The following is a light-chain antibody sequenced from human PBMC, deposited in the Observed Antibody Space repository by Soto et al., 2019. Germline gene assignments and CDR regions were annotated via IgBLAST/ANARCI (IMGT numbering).Light chain of an antibody. CDR3: QQCNTWTIT. J-gene: IGKJ5*01. CDR1: QSVSDK. Sequence: ITQAPDTLYVAPGARVTLSWRASQSVSDKLAWYQKTPGQGPRLLVYRASTRTLGIPARFSGSESGTEFTLTISSLQSEDCAIYEGQQCNTWTITFGQGTRLEI. V-gene: IGKV3-15*01. CDR2: RAS.